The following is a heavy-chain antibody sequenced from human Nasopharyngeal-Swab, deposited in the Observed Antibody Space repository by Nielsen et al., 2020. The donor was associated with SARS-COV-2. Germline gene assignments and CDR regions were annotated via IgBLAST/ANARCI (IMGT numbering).Heavy chain of an antibody. J-gene: IGHJ4*02. V-gene: IGHV3-7*01. Sequence: GESLKISCAASGSTTSKFYMSWVRQAAGKGLEWVANIKQDGSGSYYVDSVKGRFTISRDDANNSLYLQMNSLRAGETGVYYCARGGSSFPFDYWGPGTLVTVSS. D-gene: IGHD6-13*01. CDR2: IKQDGSGS. CDR3: ARGGSSFPFDY. CDR1: GSTTSKFY.